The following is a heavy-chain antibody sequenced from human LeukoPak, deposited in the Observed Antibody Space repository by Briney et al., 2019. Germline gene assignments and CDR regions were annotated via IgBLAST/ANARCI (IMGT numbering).Heavy chain of an antibody. CDR1: GFTFSGYW. D-gene: IGHD5-18*01. Sequence: GGSLRLSCAASGFTFSGYWMHWVRQAPGKGLVWVSRINSDGSSTNYADSVKGRFTISRDNAKNTLYLQMNTLRAEDTAVYYCARGGTYSSGLPGFWGQGTLVTVSS. CDR3: ARGGTYSSGLPGF. J-gene: IGHJ4*02. CDR2: INSDGSST. V-gene: IGHV3-74*01.